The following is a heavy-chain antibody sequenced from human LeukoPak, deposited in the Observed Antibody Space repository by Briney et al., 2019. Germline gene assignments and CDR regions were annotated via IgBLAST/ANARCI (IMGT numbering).Heavy chain of an antibody. Sequence: PGGSLRLSCAASGFTVSSNYMSWVRQAPGKGLEWVSVIYSGGSTYYADSVKGRFTFSRDNAKNSLYLQMNSLRAEDTAVYYCARDPGYSYYMDVWAKGPRSPSP. V-gene: IGHV3-53*01. CDR3: ARDPGYSYYMDV. CDR1: GFTVSSNY. J-gene: IGHJ6*03. CDR2: IYSGGST. D-gene: IGHD6-13*01.